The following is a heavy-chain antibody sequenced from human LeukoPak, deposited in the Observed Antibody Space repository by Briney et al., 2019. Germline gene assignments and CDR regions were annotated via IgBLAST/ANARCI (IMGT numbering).Heavy chain of an antibody. CDR3: AKSWGTLLWFGELLPFDY. Sequence: GGSLRLSCAASGFTFSSYAMSWVRQAPGKGLEWVSAISGSGGSTYYADSVKGRFTVSRDNSKNTLYLQMNSLRAEDTAVYYCAKSWGTLLWFGELLPFDYWGPGTLVTVSS. CDR2: ISGSGGST. CDR1: GFTFSSYA. V-gene: IGHV3-23*01. D-gene: IGHD3-10*01. J-gene: IGHJ4*02.